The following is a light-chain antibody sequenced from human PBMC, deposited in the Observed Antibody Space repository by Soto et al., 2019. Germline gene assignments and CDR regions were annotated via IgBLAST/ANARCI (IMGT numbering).Light chain of an antibody. J-gene: IGLJ1*01. Sequence: SYELTQPPSVSVAPGQTARITCGGTNIGSKNVHWYQQKPGQAPVRVVFDDSDRPSGISERFSGSNSGNTATLTISRVEAGDEADYFCHVWDSRSEHFVFGAGTKLTVL. CDR2: DDS. CDR1: NIGSKN. CDR3: HVWDSRSEHFV. V-gene: IGLV3-21*02.